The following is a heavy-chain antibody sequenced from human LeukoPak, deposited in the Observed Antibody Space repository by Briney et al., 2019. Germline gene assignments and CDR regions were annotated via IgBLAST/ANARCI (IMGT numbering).Heavy chain of an antibody. D-gene: IGHD1-26*01. CDR1: GFTFSGSA. J-gene: IGHJ4*02. Sequence: GGSLKLSRAASGFTFSGSAMHWVRQASGKGLEWVGRIRSKANSSATAYAVSGKGRFTICRDDSKNTAYLQMNSLKTEDTAVYYCTRRGVGATKIPYETDYWGQGTLVTVPS. CDR2: IRSKANSSAT. CDR3: TRRGVGATKIPYETDY. V-gene: IGHV3-73*01.